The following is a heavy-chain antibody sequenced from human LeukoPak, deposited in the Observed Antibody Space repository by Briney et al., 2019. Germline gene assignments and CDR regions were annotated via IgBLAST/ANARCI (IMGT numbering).Heavy chain of an antibody. Sequence: ASVKVSCKASGYTFTSYGISWVRQAPGQGLEWMGWISAYNGNTNYAQKLQGRVTMTTDTSTSTAYMELRSLRSDDTAVYYCARLERAANPQISGSDLDYWGQGTLVTVSS. CDR3: ARLERAANPQISGSDLDY. D-gene: IGHD3-10*01. V-gene: IGHV1-18*01. CDR2: ISAYNGNT. CDR1: GYTFTSYG. J-gene: IGHJ4*02.